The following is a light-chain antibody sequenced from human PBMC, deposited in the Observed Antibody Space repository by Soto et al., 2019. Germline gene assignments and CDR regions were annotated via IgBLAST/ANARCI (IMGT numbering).Light chain of an antibody. J-gene: IGKJ5*01. V-gene: IGKV3-11*01. Sequence: EIVLTQSPATLSLSPGERATLSCRASRSVRSYLAWYQQKPGQATRLLIYDASNRAAGIPARFSGSGSETDFTLTISNLGPEDFAVYYCQQRYAWRRITFGQGTRLEIK. CDR1: RSVRSY. CDR3: QQRYAWRRIT. CDR2: DAS.